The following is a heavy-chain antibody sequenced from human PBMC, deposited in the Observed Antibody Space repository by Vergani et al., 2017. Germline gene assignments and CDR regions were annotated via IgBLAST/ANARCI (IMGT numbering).Heavy chain of an antibody. CDR1: GFTFSSYS. V-gene: IGHV3-21*01. CDR2: ISSSSSYI. J-gene: IGHJ3*02. D-gene: IGHD2-15*01. Sequence: EVQLVESGGGLVKPGGSLRLSCAASGFTFSSYSMNWVRQAPGKGLEWVSSISSSSSYIYYADSVKGRFTISRDNAKNSLYLQMNSLRAEDTAVYYCARDMGYCSGGSCYGAFDIWGQGTMVTVS. CDR3: ARDMGYCSGGSCYGAFDI.